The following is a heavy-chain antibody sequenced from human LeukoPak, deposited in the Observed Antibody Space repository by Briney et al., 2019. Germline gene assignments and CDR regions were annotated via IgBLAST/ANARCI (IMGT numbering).Heavy chain of an antibody. J-gene: IGHJ4*02. CDR3: AKGEARTTPFDY. CDR2: ISYDGSNK. D-gene: IGHD1-14*01. CDR1: GFTFSSYA. Sequence: PGRSLRLSCAASGFTFSSYAMHWVRQAPGKGLEWVAVISYDGSNKYYADSVKGRFTISRDNSKNTLYLQMNSLRAEDTAVYYCAKGEARTTPFDYWGQGTLVTVSS. V-gene: IGHV3-30-3*01.